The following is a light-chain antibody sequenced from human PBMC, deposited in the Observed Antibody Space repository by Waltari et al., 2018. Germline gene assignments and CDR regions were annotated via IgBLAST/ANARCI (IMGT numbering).Light chain of an antibody. Sequence: DIVMTQSPDSLAVSLGERATINCKSSQSVLSSSNNKNYLAWYQQRPGQPPKLLIYWASTRESGVPDRFSGSGSGTDFTLTISSLQAEDVAVYYCQQYYSTPRTFGQGTKVEIE. CDR3: QQYYSTPRT. CDR2: WAS. CDR1: QSVLSSSNNKNY. J-gene: IGKJ1*01. V-gene: IGKV4-1*01.